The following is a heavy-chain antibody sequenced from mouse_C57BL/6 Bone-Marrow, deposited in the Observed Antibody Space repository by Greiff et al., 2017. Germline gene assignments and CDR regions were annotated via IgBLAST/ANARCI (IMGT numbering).Heavy chain of an antibody. V-gene: IGHV1-9*01. CDR1: GYTFTGYW. CDR3: AMAITTVVAPDY. D-gene: IGHD1-1*01. Sequence: QVQLQQSGAELMKPGASVKLSCKATGYTFTGYWIEWVKQRPGHGLEWIGEILPGSGSTNYNEKFKGKATFTADTSSNTAYMQLSSLTTEDSAIYYCAMAITTVVAPDYWGQGTTLTVSS. CDR2: ILPGSGST. J-gene: IGHJ2*01.